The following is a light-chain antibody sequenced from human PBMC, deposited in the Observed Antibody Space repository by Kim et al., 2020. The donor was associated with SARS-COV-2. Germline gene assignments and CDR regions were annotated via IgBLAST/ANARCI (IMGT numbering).Light chain of an antibody. CDR3: QAWDSSTANVV. Sequence: SYELTQTPSVSVSPGQTARITCSGDKLGDKYACWYQQKPGQSPVLVIYQDSKRPSGIPERFSGSNSGNTATLTISGTQAMDEADYYCQAWDSSTANVVFGGGTQLTVL. J-gene: IGLJ2*01. CDR1: KLGDKY. V-gene: IGLV3-1*01. CDR2: QDS.